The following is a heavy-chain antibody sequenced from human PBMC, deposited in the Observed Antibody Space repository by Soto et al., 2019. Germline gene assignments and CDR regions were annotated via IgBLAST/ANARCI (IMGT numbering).Heavy chain of an antibody. D-gene: IGHD3-16*02. Sequence: SETLSLTCAVYGGSFSGYYWSWIRQPPGKGLEWIGEINHSGSTNYNPSLKSRVTISVDTSKNQFSLKLSSVTAADTAVYYCAGGNRVSPDAFDIWGQGTMVTVSS. CDR1: GGSFSGYY. V-gene: IGHV4-34*01. CDR3: AGGNRVSPDAFDI. CDR2: INHSGST. J-gene: IGHJ3*02.